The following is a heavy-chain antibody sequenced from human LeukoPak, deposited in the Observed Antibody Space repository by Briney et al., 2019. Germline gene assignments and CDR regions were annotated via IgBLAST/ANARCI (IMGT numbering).Heavy chain of an antibody. J-gene: IGHJ4*02. CDR3: ARDYKYAFDN. Sequence: GGSLRLSCAASGFTFSDSMNWVRQAPGKGLEWISYIGIDSGNTNYADSVKGRFTISGDKAKDSLYLQMNSLRVEDTAVYYCARDYKYAFDNWGQGTLVTVSS. V-gene: IGHV3-48*01. CDR1: GFTFSDS. CDR2: IGIDSGNT. D-gene: IGHD5-24*01.